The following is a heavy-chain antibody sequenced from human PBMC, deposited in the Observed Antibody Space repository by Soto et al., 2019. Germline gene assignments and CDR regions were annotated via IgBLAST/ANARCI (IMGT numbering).Heavy chain of an antibody. Sequence: GASVKVSCKASGYTFTSYGISWVRQAPGQGLEWMGWISAYNGNTNYAQKLQGRVTMTTDTSTSTAYMELRSLRSDDTAVYYCARVDCSSTSCYGGVYYYGMDVWGQGTTVTVSS. CDR1: GYTFTSYG. CDR3: ARVDCSSTSCYGGVYYYGMDV. D-gene: IGHD2-2*01. V-gene: IGHV1-18*01. CDR2: ISAYNGNT. J-gene: IGHJ6*02.